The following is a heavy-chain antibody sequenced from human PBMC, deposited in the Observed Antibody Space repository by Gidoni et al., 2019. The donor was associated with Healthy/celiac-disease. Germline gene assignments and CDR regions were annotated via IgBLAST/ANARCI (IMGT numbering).Heavy chain of an antibody. V-gene: IGHV2-5*02. CDR1: GFSLSTSGVG. Sequence: QITLKESGPTLVKPTQTLTLTCPFSGFSLSTSGVGVGWIRQPPGKALEWLALIYWDDDKRYSPSLKSRLTITKDTSKNQVVLTMNNMDPVDTATYYCAHRKGPKVFDYWGQGTLVTVSS. J-gene: IGHJ4*02. CDR3: AHRKGPKVFDY. CDR2: IYWDDDK.